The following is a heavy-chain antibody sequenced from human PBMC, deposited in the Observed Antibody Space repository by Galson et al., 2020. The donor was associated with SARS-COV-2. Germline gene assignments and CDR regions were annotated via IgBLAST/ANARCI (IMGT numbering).Heavy chain of an antibody. V-gene: IGHV4-34*01. CDR3: ARGHRGVVPSPVLGLGPFFSYYYMDV. CDR2: INIGGDT. Sequence: SETLSLTCAVYGGSFSGFSWTWLRQPPGKGLEWIGEINIGGDTNYSPSLRSRVTFSVDSSKNQFSLNLRSLTAADTALYYCARGHRGVVPSPVLGLGPFFSYYYMDVWAKGTAVTVSS. J-gene: IGHJ6*03. CDR1: GGSFSGFS. D-gene: IGHD3-10*01.